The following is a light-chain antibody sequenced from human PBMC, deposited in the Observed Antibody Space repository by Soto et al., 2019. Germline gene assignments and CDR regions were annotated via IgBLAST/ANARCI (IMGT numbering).Light chain of an antibody. CDR2: GAS. CDR1: QSVSSSY. J-gene: IGKJ3*01. V-gene: IGKV3-20*01. CDR3: QQYGSSQFT. Sequence: EIVLTQSPGTLSLSPGERATLSCRASQSVSSSYLAWYQQKPGQAPRLLIYGASSRATGIPDRFSGSGSGTDFTLTISRLEPEDFAVYYCQQYGSSQFTCGQWTKVDIK.